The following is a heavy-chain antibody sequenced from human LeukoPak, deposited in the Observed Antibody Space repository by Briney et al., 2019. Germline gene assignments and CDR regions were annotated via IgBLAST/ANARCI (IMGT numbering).Heavy chain of an antibody. J-gene: IGHJ4*02. Sequence: SETLSLTCAVYGGSFGGYYWSWIRQPPGKGLEWIGEINHSGSTNYNPSLKSRVTISVDTSKNQFSLKLSSVTAADTAVYYCARRYDFWSGYYFYFDYWGQGTLVTVPS. CDR1: GGSFGGYY. V-gene: IGHV4-34*01. D-gene: IGHD3-3*01. CDR3: ARRYDFWSGYYFYFDY. CDR2: INHSGST.